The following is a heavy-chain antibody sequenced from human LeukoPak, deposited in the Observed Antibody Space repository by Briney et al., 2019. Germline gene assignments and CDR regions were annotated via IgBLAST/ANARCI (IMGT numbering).Heavy chain of an antibody. CDR3: ARRGSSGWYDY. CDR1: GFTFSSYA. CDR2: ISGGGPVT. V-gene: IGHV3-23*01. Sequence: GGSLRLSCAASGFTFSSYAMIWVRQAPGKGLECVSAISGGGPVTYYPDSVKGRFTISRDNSKNTLYLEMNSLRAEDTAVYYCARRGSSGWYDYWGQGTLVTVSS. J-gene: IGHJ4*02. D-gene: IGHD6-19*01.